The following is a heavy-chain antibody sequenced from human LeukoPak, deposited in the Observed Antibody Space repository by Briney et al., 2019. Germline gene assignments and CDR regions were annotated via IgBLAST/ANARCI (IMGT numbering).Heavy chain of an antibody. CDR2: IGTSGET. D-gene: IGHD6-19*01. CDR1: GFTFSSYD. V-gene: IGHV3-13*04. J-gene: IGHJ4*02. Sequence: GGSLRLSCAASGFTFSSYDMPWVRQATGKGLEWVSVIGTSGETYYAGSVKGRFTISRENAKNSLYLQMNSLTAGDTAVYFCSRVGSSGWPNYFDSWGQGTLVTVSS. CDR3: SRVGSSGWPNYFDS.